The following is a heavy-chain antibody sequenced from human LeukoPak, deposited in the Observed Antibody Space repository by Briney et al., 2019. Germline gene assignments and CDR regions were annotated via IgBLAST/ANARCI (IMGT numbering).Heavy chain of an antibody. CDR2: IKQDGSEK. CDR3: ARSWARRGELRTFDY. D-gene: IGHD1-26*01. CDR1: GFTFSSYW. J-gene: IGHJ4*02. V-gene: IGHV3-7*01. Sequence: GGSLRLSCAASGFTFSSYWMSWVRQAPGKGLEWVANIKQDGSEKYYVDSVKGRFTISRDNAKHSLYLQMNSMRAEDTAVYYCARSWARRGELRTFDYWGQGTLVTVSS.